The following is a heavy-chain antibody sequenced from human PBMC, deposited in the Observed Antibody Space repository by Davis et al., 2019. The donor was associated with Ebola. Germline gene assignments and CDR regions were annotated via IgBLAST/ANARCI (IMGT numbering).Heavy chain of an antibody. CDR1: GGSFSGYY. CDR3: ARDRITMVRGVIRSGWFDP. V-gene: IGHV4-34*01. Sequence: PSETLSLTCAVYGGSFSGYYWSWIRQPPGKGLEWIGEINHSGSTNYNPSLKSRVTISVDTSKNQFSLKLSSVTAADTAVYYCARDRITMVRGVIRSGWFDPWGQGTLVTVSS. J-gene: IGHJ5*02. CDR2: INHSGST. D-gene: IGHD3-10*01.